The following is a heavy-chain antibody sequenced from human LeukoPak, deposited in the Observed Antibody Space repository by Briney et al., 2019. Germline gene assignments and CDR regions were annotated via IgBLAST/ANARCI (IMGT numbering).Heavy chain of an antibody. CDR2: ISTYNDNT. CDR3: ARASVSNYYYYYGMDV. J-gene: IGHJ6*02. CDR1: GYTFTSYG. V-gene: IGHV1-18*01. D-gene: IGHD2-8*01. Sequence: GASVKVSCKASGYTFTSYGITWVRQAPGQGLEWVGWISTYNDNTNYAQKLQGRVTMTTDTSTSTAYMELRSLRSDDTAVYYCARASVSNYYYYYGMDVWGQGTTVTVSS.